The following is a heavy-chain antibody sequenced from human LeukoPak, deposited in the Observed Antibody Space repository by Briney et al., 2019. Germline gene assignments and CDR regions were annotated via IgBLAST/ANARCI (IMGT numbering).Heavy chain of an antibody. V-gene: IGHV1-69*05. D-gene: IGHD2-2*01. CDR1: GGTFSSYA. CDR3: ARGIVVVPAATIDADAFDI. Sequence: SVKVSCKASGGTFSSYAISWVRQAPGQGLEWMGGIIPIFGTANYAQKFQGRVTITTDESTSTAYMELSSLRSEDTAVYYCARGIVVVPAATIDADAFDIWGQGTMVTVSS. CDR2: IIPIFGTA. J-gene: IGHJ3*02.